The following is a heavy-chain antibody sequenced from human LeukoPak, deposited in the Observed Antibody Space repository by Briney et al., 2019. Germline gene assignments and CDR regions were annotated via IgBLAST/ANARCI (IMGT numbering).Heavy chain of an antibody. V-gene: IGHV4-59*01. J-gene: IGHJ3*02. CDR1: GGSISSYY. CDR3: ARGYDSSGYPDAFGI. Sequence: SETLSLTCTVSGGSISSYYWSWIRQPPGKGLEWIGYIYYSGSTNYNPSLKSRVTISVDTSKNQFSLKLSSVTAADMAVYYCARGYDSSGYPDAFGIWGQGTMVTVSS. D-gene: IGHD3-22*01. CDR2: IYYSGST.